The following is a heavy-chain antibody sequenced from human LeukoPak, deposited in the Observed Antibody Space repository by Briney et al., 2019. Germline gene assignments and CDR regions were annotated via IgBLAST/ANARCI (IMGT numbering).Heavy chain of an antibody. CDR2: IYTSGST. V-gene: IGHV4-61*02. J-gene: IGHJ2*01. D-gene: IGHD4-17*01. Sequence: SQTLSLTCTVSGGSISSGSYYWSWIRQPAGKGLEWIGRIYTSGSTNYNPSLKSRVTISVDTSKNQFSLKLSSVTAADTAVYYCARVGTVTTQGIWYFDFWGRGTLVTVSS. CDR3: ARVGTVTTQGIWYFDF. CDR1: GGSISSGSYY.